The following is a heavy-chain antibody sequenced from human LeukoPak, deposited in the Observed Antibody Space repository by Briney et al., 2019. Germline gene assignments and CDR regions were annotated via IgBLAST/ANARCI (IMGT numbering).Heavy chain of an antibody. V-gene: IGHV3-15*01. Sequence: PGGSLRLSCAASGLTFSNAWMSCVRQARGRGLEWGGRIKSKTDGGTADYPAPVRGRFTVSRDDSKNTLYLQMNSLKAEDAAVYYCTTVSTVTYGYWGQGTLVTVSS. CDR3: TTVSTVTYGY. J-gene: IGHJ4*02. CDR1: GLTFSNAW. D-gene: IGHD4-17*01. CDR2: IKSKTDGGTA.